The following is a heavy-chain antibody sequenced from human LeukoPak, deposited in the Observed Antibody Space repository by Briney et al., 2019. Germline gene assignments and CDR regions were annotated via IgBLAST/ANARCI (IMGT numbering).Heavy chain of an antibody. Sequence: GGSLRLSCTASGFTFGDYAMSWFRQAPGKGLEWVGFIRSKAYGGTTEYAASVKGRFTISRDDSKGIAYLQMNSLKTEDTAVYYCTRDRLNWNSGWFDPWGQGTLVTVSS. CDR2: IRSKAYGGTT. CDR1: GFTFGDYA. D-gene: IGHD1-7*01. J-gene: IGHJ5*02. V-gene: IGHV3-49*03. CDR3: TRDRLNWNSGWFDP.